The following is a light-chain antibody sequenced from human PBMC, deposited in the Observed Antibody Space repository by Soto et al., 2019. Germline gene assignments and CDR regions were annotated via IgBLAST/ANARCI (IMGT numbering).Light chain of an antibody. V-gene: IGKV3-15*01. J-gene: IGKJ1*01. CDR3: QQYNNWPRT. Sequence: EIVMTQSPATLSVSPGERATLSCRASQSVSSNLAGYQQKPGQAPRLLIYGASTRATGIPARFSGSGSGTEFTLTISSLQSEDFAVYYCQQYNNWPRTFGQGTKVDI. CDR1: QSVSSN. CDR2: GAS.